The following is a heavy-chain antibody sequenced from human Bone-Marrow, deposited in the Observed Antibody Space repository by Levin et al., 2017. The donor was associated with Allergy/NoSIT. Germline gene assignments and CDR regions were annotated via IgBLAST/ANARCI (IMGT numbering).Heavy chain of an antibody. Sequence: GESLKISCAASGFTFSDYAMTWVRQAPGKGLEWVSVITGGGGDKYYGDSVKGRFTVSRDNSKDTLYLELNSLRAEDTAVYYCAKKQGGTSGFSFDVWGQGTMVTVSS. V-gene: IGHV3-23*01. CDR2: ITGGGGDK. J-gene: IGHJ3*01. D-gene: IGHD1-1*01. CDR3: AKKQGGTSGFSFDV. CDR1: GFTFSDYA.